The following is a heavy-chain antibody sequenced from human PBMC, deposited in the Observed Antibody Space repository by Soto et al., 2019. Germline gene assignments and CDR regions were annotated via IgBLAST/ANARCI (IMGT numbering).Heavy chain of an antibody. CDR1: GGSISSSSYY. V-gene: IGHV4-39*01. CDR2: IYYSGST. D-gene: IGHD6-13*01. CDR3: ASSSWSFDPYDY. Sequence: SETLSLTCTVSGGSISSSSYYWVLIRQPPGKGLEWIGSIYYSGSTYYNPSLKSRVTISVDTSKNQFSLKLSSVTAADTAVYYCASSSWSFDPYDYWGQGTLVTVSS. J-gene: IGHJ4*02.